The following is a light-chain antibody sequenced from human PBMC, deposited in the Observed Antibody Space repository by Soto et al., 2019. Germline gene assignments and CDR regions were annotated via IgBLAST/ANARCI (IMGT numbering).Light chain of an antibody. Sequence: QSVLTQPPSASGTPGPRVTISCSGSSSNIGTNYVYWYQQVPGTAPKLLIYSNNQRPSGVPDRFSGSKSGTSASLAIRGLRSEDEADYYCATCDDSLRGRVFGGGTKLTVL. CDR3: ATCDDSLRGRV. J-gene: IGLJ3*02. V-gene: IGLV1-47*02. CDR2: SNN. CDR1: SSNIGTNY.